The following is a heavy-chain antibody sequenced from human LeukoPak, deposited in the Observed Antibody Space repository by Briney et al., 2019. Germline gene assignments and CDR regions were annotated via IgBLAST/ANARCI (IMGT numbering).Heavy chain of an antibody. V-gene: IGHV3-53*01. Sequence: GGSLRLSCAASGFILSSNYLIWVRQATGKGLEWVSDSFSDGTTYYAESVKGRLTLSRDNSENMVYLQMNSLRAEDTAVFYCARGGRTFAFDIWGQGTMVTVSS. J-gene: IGHJ3*02. CDR3: ARGGRTFAFDI. CDR1: GFILSSNY. D-gene: IGHD2/OR15-2a*01. CDR2: SFSDGTT.